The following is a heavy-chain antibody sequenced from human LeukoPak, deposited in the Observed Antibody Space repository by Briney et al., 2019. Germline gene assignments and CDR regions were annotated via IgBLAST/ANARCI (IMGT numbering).Heavy chain of an antibody. Sequence: GRSLRLSCAASGFTFSSFGMHWVRQAPGKGLEWVAMISYDGSNKYYADSVKGRFTISRDNAKNSLYLQMNSLRAEDTAVYYCARGFWDSNYDYYYYGMDVWGQGTTVTVSS. D-gene: IGHD4-11*01. V-gene: IGHV3-30*03. J-gene: IGHJ6*02. CDR2: ISYDGSNK. CDR3: ARGFWDSNYDYYYYGMDV. CDR1: GFTFSSFG.